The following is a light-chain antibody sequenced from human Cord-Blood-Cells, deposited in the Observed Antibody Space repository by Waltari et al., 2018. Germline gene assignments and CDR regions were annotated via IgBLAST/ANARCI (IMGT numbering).Light chain of an antibody. J-gene: IGLJ2*01. V-gene: IGLV2-14*01. CDR3: SSYTSSSTVV. Sequence: QSALTQPASVSGSPGQSHTISCTGPSSDVGGHNYVSWYQQHPGKATKLIIDDVSNRPSGVSNRFSGSTSGTTASLTISGLQAEDEADYYCSSYTSSSTVVFGGGTKLTVL. CDR2: DVS. CDR1: SSDVGGHNY.